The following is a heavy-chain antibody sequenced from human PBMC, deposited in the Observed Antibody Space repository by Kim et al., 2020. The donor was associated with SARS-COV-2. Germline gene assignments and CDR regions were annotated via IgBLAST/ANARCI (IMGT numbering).Heavy chain of an antibody. CDR2: IGTDGVIT. Sequence: GGSLRLSCEASGFTFSSYWMNWVRQAPGKGLVWVAHIGTDGVITTYADFVKGRFTISRDNARNTLYLQMSSLRAEDTAVYYCARGGSGTGRNVGWGYYWG. J-gene: IGHJ4*01. CDR3: ARGGSGTGRNVGWGYY. CDR1: GFTFSSYW. D-gene: IGHD2-8*02. V-gene: IGHV3-74*03.